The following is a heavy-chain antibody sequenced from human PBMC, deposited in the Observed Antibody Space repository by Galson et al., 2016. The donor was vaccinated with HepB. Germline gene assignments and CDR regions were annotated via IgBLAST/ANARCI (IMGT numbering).Heavy chain of an antibody. D-gene: IGHD3-9*01. J-gene: IGHJ4*02. CDR1: GFIFKNAA. Sequence: SVKVSCKASGFIFKNAAVQWVRQAPGQGLEWIGWIVAGNGDTNYAQKFQERATFTRDMSTRTAYIEWTSLRSDDTAVYYCAAATYYDILTTYYVEDYWGQGTLVTVSS. CDR2: IVAGNGDT. CDR3: AAATYYDILTTYYVEDY. V-gene: IGHV1-58*01.